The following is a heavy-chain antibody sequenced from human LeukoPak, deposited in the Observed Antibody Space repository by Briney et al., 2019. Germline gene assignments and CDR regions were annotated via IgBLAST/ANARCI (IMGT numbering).Heavy chain of an antibody. CDR1: GGSFSGYY. Sequence: SETLSLTCAVYGGSFSGYYWSWIRQPPGKGLEWFGEINHSGSNNSNPSLKSRVTISVDTSKNQFYLKLSSVTAADTAVYYCAREIWGYYYDSSGSSRLGAFDIWGQGTMVTVSS. CDR3: AREIWGYYYDSSGSSRLGAFDI. D-gene: IGHD3-22*01. CDR2: INHSGSN. J-gene: IGHJ3*02. V-gene: IGHV4-34*01.